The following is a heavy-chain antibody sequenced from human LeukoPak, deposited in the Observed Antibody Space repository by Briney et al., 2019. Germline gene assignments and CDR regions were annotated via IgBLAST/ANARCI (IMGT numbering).Heavy chain of an antibody. CDR2: IIPILGIA. CDR1: GYIFTSYA. J-gene: IGHJ3*02. CDR3: ARGEMATIRTAFDI. D-gene: IGHD5-24*01. Sequence: ASVKVSCKASGYIFTSYAISWVRQAPGQGLEWMGRIIPILGIANYAQKFQGRVTITADKSTSTAYMELSSLRSEDTAVYYCARGEMATIRTAFDIWGQGTMVTVSS. V-gene: IGHV1-69*04.